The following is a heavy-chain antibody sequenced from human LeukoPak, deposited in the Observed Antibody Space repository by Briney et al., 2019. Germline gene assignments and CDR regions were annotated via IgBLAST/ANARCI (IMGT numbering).Heavy chain of an antibody. CDR2: ISGSGGSA. CDR1: GFTFSSYA. D-gene: IGHD6-19*01. V-gene: IGHV3-23*01. Sequence: GGSLRLSCADSGFTFSSYAMSGVRQAPGKGLEWVSAISGSGGSAYYADSVKGRFTISRDNSKNTLYLQMNSLRAEDTAVYYCAKISYSSGSDYWGQGTLVTVSS. J-gene: IGHJ4*02. CDR3: AKISYSSGSDY.